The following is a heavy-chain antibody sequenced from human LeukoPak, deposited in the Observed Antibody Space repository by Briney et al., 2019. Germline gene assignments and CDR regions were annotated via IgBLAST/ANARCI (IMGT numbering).Heavy chain of an antibody. V-gene: IGHV3-30*02. Sequence: GSLRLSCAASGFTFSSYGMHWVRQAPGKGLEWVTFIRYDGSNNYYAVSVKGRFTISRDNSKNTLDLQINSLRGEDTAVYYCARGPSGYCSGGACYCKSHYMDVWGKGTTVTISS. J-gene: IGHJ6*03. D-gene: IGHD2-15*01. CDR3: ARGPSGYCSGGACYCKSHYMDV. CDR2: IRYDGSNN. CDR1: GFTFSSYG.